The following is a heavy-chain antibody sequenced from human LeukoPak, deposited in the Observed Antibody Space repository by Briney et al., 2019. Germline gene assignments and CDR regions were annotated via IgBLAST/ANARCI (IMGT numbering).Heavy chain of an antibody. D-gene: IGHD1-1*01. CDR3: ATDDVTTGTKPVLGY. CDR1: LFTPSSST. V-gene: IGHV1-58*01. Sequence: DSSEHPLFTPSSSTAWSVPHARRRRVWSIGWIVVGSGNTNYAQKFQERVTINRDMSTSTAYMELNSLRSEDTAAYYCATDDVTTGTKPVLGYWGQGTLVSVSS. J-gene: IGHJ4*02. CDR2: IVVGSGNT.